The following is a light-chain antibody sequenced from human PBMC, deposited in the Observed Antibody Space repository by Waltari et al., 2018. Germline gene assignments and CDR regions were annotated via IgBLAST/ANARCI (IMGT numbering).Light chain of an antibody. V-gene: IGKV1-39*01. CDR1: QSISDS. CDR3: QQSYNDPLT. Sequence: DIQMTQSPSSLSASVGDRVTINCRASQSISDSLNWYQQKPGKAPKLLIYAASTLQSGVPSRFSGSGHGTDFTLTISRLQREDFATYYCQQSYNDPLTFGGGTKMEIK. CDR2: AAS. J-gene: IGKJ4*01.